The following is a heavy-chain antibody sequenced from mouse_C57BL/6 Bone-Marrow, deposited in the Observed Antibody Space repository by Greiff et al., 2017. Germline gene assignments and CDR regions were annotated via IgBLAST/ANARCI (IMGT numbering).Heavy chain of an antibody. CDR1: GYTFTSYW. CDR2: IDPSDSYT. V-gene: IGHV1-50*01. CDR3: ARIYYFDY. J-gene: IGHJ2*01. Sequence: QVQLQQPGAELVKPRASVKLSCKASGYTFTSYWMQWVKQRPGQGLEWIGEIDPSDSYTNYNQKFKGKATLTVDTSSSTAYMQLSSLTSEDSAVYYCARIYYFDYWGQGTTLTVSS.